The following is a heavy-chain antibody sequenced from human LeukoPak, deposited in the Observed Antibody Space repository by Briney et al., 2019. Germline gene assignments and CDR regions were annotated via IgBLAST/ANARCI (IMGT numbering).Heavy chain of an antibody. D-gene: IGHD3-22*01. CDR1: GFSFSSYG. J-gene: IGHJ4*02. CDR3: AKGHRRYYYDSSGYYGY. Sequence: GGSLRLSCAASGFSFSSYGMSWVRQAPGKGLEWVSAISGSGGSTYYADPVKGRFTISRDNSKNTLYLQMNSLRAEDTAVYYCAKGHRRYYYDSSGYYGYWGQGTLVTVSS. CDR2: ISGSGGST. V-gene: IGHV3-23*01.